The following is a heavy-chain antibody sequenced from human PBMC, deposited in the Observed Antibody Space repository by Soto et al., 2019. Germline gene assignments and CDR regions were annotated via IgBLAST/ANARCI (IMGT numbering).Heavy chain of an antibody. D-gene: IGHD4-4*01. CDR1: GFTFSSYS. V-gene: IGHV3-30-3*01. Sequence: PGGSLRLSCAACGFTFSSYSIHWVRQAPSKGLQWVAVISYDGINKYYADSVKGRFTIYRDNSKNTLYLQMDSLRAEDTAVYYCSRPCTVTSYYDYGMDAWGQGTTVAFSS. CDR2: ISYDGINK. J-gene: IGHJ6*02. CDR3: SRPCTVTSYYDYGMDA.